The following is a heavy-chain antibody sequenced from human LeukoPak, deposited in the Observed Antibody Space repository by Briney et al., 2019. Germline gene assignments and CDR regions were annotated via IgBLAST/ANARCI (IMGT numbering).Heavy chain of an antibody. D-gene: IGHD3-10*01. V-gene: IGHV4-34*01. CDR1: GGSFSGYY. CDR3: ARRVGSGSYHNWFDP. J-gene: IGHJ5*02. Sequence: SETLSLTCAVYGGSFSGYYRSWIRQPPGKGLEWIGEINHSGSTNYNPSLKSRVTISVDTSKNQFSLKLSSVTAADTAVYYCARRVGSGSYHNWFDPWGQGTLVTVSS. CDR2: INHSGST.